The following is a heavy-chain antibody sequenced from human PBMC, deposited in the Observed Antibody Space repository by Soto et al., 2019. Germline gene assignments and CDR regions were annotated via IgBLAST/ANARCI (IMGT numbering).Heavy chain of an antibody. Sequence: QVQLVESGGGVVQPGRSLRLSCAASGFTFSNYDMHWVRQAPGKGLEWVALTSFDGSNKYYADSVKGRFTISRDNSKNTLYLQMNSLRAEDTAVYYCAKIGIPDYFDRSGYRYWGQGTLVTVSS. D-gene: IGHD3-22*01. J-gene: IGHJ4*02. CDR2: TSFDGSNK. CDR3: AKIGIPDYFDRSGYRY. CDR1: GFTFSNYD. V-gene: IGHV3-30*18.